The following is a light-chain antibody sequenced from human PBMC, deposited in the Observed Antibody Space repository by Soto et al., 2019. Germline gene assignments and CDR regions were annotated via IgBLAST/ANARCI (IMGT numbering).Light chain of an antibody. CDR3: QQYQNLWT. Sequence: IGMTQSPATLSVSPGERATLSCRASQTIYSNVAWYQQRPGQPPRLLIYRASSRATGIPARFSGSRSGTEFTLTINSLQSEDFAVYYCQQYQNLWTFGQGTKV. CDR2: RAS. CDR1: QTIYSN. J-gene: IGKJ1*01. V-gene: IGKV3-15*01.